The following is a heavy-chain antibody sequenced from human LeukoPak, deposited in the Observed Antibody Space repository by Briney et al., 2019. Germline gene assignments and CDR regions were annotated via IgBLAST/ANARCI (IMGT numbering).Heavy chain of an antibody. D-gene: IGHD5-18*01. V-gene: IGHV4-4*07. Sequence: SETLSLTCTVSGGSITSYYWNWIRQPAGKGLEWIGRIFTGGSTNYSPSLRSRVTMSVDTSKNQFSLKLSSVTAADTDVYYCARDRGNNYGFTYDFWGQGNLVTVSS. CDR3: ARDRGNNYGFTYDF. J-gene: IGHJ4*02. CDR2: IFTGGST. CDR1: GGSITSYY.